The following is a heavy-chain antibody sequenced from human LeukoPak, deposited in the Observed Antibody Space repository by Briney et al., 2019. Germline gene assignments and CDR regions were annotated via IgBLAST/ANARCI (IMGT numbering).Heavy chain of an antibody. J-gene: IGHJ4*02. V-gene: IGHV4-59*01. D-gene: IGHD5-24*01. Sequence: PSETLSLTCTVSGGSISAYYWSWIRQPPGKGLEWIGSIYYSGSTKYDPSLKSRVTISVDTSKNQFSLKLSSVTAADTAVYYCARDPQLHYFDYWGQGILVTVSS. CDR3: ARDPQLHYFDY. CDR1: GGSISAYY. CDR2: IYYSGST.